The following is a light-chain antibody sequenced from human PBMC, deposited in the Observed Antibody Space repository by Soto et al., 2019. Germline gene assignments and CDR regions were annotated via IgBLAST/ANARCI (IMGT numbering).Light chain of an antibody. CDR1: QSVLDSSNNKNY. CDR2: WAS. J-gene: IGKJ1*01. V-gene: IGKV4-1*01. CDR3: QQYYSTLTWT. Sequence: DIVMTQSPDSLAVSLGERATINCKSSQSVLDSSNNKNYLAWYQQKPGQPPKLLIYWASTRESGVPDRFSGSGSGTEFTLTISSLQAEDVAVYYCQQYYSTLTWTFGQATKV.